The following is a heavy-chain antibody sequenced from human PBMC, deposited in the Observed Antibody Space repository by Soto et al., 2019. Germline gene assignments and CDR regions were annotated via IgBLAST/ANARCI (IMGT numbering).Heavy chain of an antibody. CDR1: VGSISSYY. J-gene: IGHJ6*02. CDR3: ARGVTYDSSGYYYRTTRGHPYGMDV. CDR2: IYYSGST. Sequence: SETLSLTCTVSVGSISSYYWSWIRQPPGKGLGWIGYIYYSGSTNYNPSLKSRVTISVDTSKNQFSLKLSSVTAADTAVYYCARGVTYDSSGYYYRTTRGHPYGMDVWGQGTTVTVSS. D-gene: IGHD3-22*01. V-gene: IGHV4-59*01.